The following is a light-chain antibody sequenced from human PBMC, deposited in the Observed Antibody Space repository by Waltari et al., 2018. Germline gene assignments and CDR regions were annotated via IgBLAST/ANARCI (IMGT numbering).Light chain of an antibody. CDR2: EVS. CDR3: SSFTRSNSYV. CDR1: SSAVGSYTS. J-gene: IGLJ1*01. Sequence: QSALTQPPSVSGSPGQSITLSCTGTSSAVGSYTSVAWYQPHPGKAPKLMIFEVSNRPSGVSTRFSGSKSGSTASLTISGLQSEDEAEYYCSSFTRSNSYVFGTGTEVIVL. V-gene: IGLV2-14*01.